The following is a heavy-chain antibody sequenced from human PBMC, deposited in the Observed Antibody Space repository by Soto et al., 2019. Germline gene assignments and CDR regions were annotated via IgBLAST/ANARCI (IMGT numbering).Heavy chain of an antibody. CDR2: ISGSGGST. CDR1: GFTFSSYA. J-gene: IGHJ4*02. Sequence: PGGSLRLSCAASGFTFSSYALSWVRQAPGKGLEWVSSISGSGGSTYYADSVKGRFTISRDNSKNTLYLQMNSLRAEDTAVYYCAKDRTATLTTTFDYWGQGPLVTVSS. D-gene: IGHD2-15*01. V-gene: IGHV3-23*01. CDR3: AKDRTATLTTTFDY.